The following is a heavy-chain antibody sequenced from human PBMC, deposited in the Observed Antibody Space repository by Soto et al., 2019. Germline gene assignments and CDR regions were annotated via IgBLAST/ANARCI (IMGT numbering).Heavy chain of an antibody. D-gene: IGHD3-10*01. J-gene: IGHJ4*02. Sequence: PGGSLRLSCAASGFTVSSYWMSWVRQAPGKGLEWVANIKQDGSEKYYVDSVKGRFTISRDNAKNSLYLQMNSLRAEDTAVYYCARDYRGSGIFDYWGQGPLVTVSS. CDR1: GFTVSSYW. CDR2: IKQDGSEK. CDR3: ARDYRGSGIFDY. V-gene: IGHV3-7*01.